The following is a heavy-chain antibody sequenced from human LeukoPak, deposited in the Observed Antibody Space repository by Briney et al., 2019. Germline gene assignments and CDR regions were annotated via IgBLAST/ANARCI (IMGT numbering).Heavy chain of an antibody. CDR3: ARDLLEAPSFLEWLPQYYFDY. CDR2: ISSSSSSI. V-gene: IGHV3-21*06. J-gene: IGHJ4*02. CDR1: GFTFSSYS. Sequence: PGGSLRLSCAVSGFTFSSYSMNWVRQAPGKGLEWVSSISSSSSSIYYADSVKGRFSISGDNAKNSLYLQMNSLRAEDTAVYYCARDLLEAPSFLEWLPQYYFDYWGQGTLVTVSS. D-gene: IGHD3-3*01.